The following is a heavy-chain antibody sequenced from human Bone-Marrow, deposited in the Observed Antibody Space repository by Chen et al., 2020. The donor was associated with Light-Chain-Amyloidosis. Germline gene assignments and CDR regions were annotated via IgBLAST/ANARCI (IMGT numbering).Heavy chain of an antibody. CDR1: GFTFTIYR. Sequence: QVQMVQSGAEVRKPGASVKVPCKLSGFTFTIYRIHWVRQAPGQGLEWMGWINLNSGDTKYAEKFQGRVTLTSDTSTTTSYMELSGLRSDDTALYYCARDFWVAGFTTTNWFDPWGQGTLITVSS. CDR2: INLNSGDT. J-gene: IGHJ5*02. V-gene: IGHV1-2*02. D-gene: IGHD3-3*01. CDR3: ARDFWVAGFTTTNWFDP.